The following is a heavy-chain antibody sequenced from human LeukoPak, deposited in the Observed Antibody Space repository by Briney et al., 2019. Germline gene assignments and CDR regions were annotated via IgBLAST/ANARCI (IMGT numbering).Heavy chain of an antibody. J-gene: IGHJ5*02. CDR1: GGSISSHY. V-gene: IGHV4-59*11. D-gene: IGHD4-11*01. CDR3: VAGEDYKSPRFGP. Sequence: SETLSLTCTVSGGSISSHYWNWIRQTPGKGLEWIGYIYYSGTIKYNPSLKSRVTISLDTSKNQFSLKLASVTAADTALYYCVAGEDYKSPRFGPWGQGTLVTVSS. CDR2: IYYSGTI.